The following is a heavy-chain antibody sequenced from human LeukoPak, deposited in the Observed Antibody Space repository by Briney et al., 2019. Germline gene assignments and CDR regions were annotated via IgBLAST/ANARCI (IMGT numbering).Heavy chain of an antibody. CDR2: ISSSSSYI. J-gene: IGHJ6*02. V-gene: IGHV3-21*01. Sequence: GSLRLSCAASGFTFSSYSMNWVRQAPGKGLEWVSSISSSSSYIYYADSVKGRFTISRDNAKNSLYLQMNSLRAEDTAVYYCARDGGPRSYYYYYGMDVWGQGTTVTVSS. CDR1: GFTFSSYS. D-gene: IGHD1-14*01. CDR3: ARDGGPRSYYYYYGMDV.